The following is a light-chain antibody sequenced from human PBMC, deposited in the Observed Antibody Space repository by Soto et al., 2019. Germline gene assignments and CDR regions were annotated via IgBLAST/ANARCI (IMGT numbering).Light chain of an antibody. CDR3: SSYTTSNTRQIV. CDR1: SSDVGGYNY. V-gene: IGLV2-14*03. J-gene: IGLJ1*01. Sequence: QAVGTEPSCLSVSLWQSIAFFCTGTSSDVGGYNYVSWYQHHPGKAPKLMIFDVSDRPSGVSNRFSGSKSGNTASLTISGLQPEDEADYYCSSYTTSNTRQIVFGTGTKVTVL. CDR2: DVS.